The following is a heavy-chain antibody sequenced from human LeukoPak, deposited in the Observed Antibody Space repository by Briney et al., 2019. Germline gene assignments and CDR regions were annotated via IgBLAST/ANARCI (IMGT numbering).Heavy chain of an antibody. V-gene: IGHV3-53*01. D-gene: IGHD4-23*01. J-gene: IGHJ3*02. Sequence: GGSLRLSCAACGFTVSGNYMSWVRQAPGKGLEWVSVIYSGGSTYYADSVKGRFTISRDNSKNTLYLQMNSLRAEDTAVYYCARDTTTVGDAFDIWGQGTMVTVSS. CDR2: IYSGGST. CDR3: ARDTTTVGDAFDI. CDR1: GFTVSGNY.